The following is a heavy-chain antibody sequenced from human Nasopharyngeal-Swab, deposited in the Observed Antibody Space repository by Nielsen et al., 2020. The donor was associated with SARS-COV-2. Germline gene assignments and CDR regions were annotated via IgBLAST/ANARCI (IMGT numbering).Heavy chain of an antibody. J-gene: IGHJ4*02. CDR1: GFTFRSCG. V-gene: IGHV3-33*01. Sequence: VGSLRLSSAASGFTFRSCGMHWVRQAPGKGLEWVAVIWYDGSNKYYADSVKGRFTISRDNSKNTLYLQMNSLRAEDTAVYYCARAGGGYSYADYWGQGTLVTVSS. D-gene: IGHD5-18*01. CDR2: IWYDGSNK. CDR3: ARAGGGYSYADY.